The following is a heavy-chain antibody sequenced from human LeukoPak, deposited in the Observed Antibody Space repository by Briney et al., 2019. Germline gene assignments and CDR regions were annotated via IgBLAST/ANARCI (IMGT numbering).Heavy chain of an antibody. V-gene: IGHV3-30*02. CDR1: GFTFSSYG. D-gene: IGHD3-10*01. CDR2: IRYDGSNK. CDR3: AKEVGELNGINYYYYMDV. J-gene: IGHJ6*03. Sequence: GGSLRLSCAASGFTFSSYGMHWVRQAPGKGLEWVAFIRYDGSNKYYADSVKGRFTISRDNSKNTLYLQMNSLRAEDTAVYYCAKEVGELNGINYYYYMDVWAKGPRSPSP.